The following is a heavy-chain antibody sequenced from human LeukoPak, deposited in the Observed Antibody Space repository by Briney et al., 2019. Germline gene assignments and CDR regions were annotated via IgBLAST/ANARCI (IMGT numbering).Heavy chain of an antibody. Sequence: GGSLRLSCAASGFTFSDYGMSWVRQAPGQGLEWVSTISNSSDATYYADSVRGRFSISRDNSKKTLFLQMSSLRAEDAAIYYCAKSGPYYFQYWGQGTLVTVSS. J-gene: IGHJ4*02. CDR3: AKSGPYYFQY. V-gene: IGHV3-23*01. CDR2: ISNSSDAT. CDR1: GFTFSDYG.